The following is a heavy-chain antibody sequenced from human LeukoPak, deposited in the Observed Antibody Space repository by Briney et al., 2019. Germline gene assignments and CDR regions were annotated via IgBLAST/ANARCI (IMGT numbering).Heavy chain of an antibody. D-gene: IGHD6-19*01. CDR1: GFTVSSNY. V-gene: IGHV3-53*01. CDR3: ASHSSGWYWYFDP. J-gene: IGHJ5*02. CDR2: IYSGGST. Sequence: GGSLRLSCAASGFTVSSNYMSWVRQAPGKGLEWVSVIYSGGSTYYADSVKGRFTISRDNSKNTLYLQMNSLRAEDTAVYYCASHSSGWYWYFDPWGQGTLVTVSS.